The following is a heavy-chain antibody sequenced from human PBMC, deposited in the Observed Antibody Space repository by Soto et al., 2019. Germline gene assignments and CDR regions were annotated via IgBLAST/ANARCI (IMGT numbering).Heavy chain of an antibody. V-gene: IGHV4-59*01. J-gene: IGHJ6*02. CDR1: GGSISSYY. CDR2: NYYSGST. Sequence: QVQLQESGPGLVKPSETLSLTCTVSGGSISSYYWSWIRQPPGKGLEWIGYNYYSGSTNYNPSQKSLVTISADTSKNPFSLKLSSVTAADTAVYYCARRRAKRVDYYYYGMDVWGQGTTVTVSS. CDR3: ARRRAKRVDYYYYGMDV.